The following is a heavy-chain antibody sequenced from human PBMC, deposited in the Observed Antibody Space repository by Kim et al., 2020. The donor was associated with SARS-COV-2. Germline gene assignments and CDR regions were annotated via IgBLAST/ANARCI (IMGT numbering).Heavy chain of an antibody. CDR1: GYTFTSYA. D-gene: IGHD1-7*01. J-gene: IGHJ6*02. CDR3: ARIGGTSPHYYYGMDV. Sequence: ASVKVSCKASGYTFTSYAMNWVRQAPGQGLEWMGWINTNTGNPTYAQGFTGRFVFSLDTSVTTAYLQISSLKAEDTAVYYCARIGGTSPHYYYGMDVWGQGTTVTVSS. CDR2: INTNTGNP. V-gene: IGHV7-4-1*02.